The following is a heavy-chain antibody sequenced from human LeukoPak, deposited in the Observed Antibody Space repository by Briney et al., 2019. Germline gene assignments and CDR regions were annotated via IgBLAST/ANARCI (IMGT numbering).Heavy chain of an antibody. CDR3: ARAPPHYYDSSGYLYYYYGMDV. Sequence: RSGGSLRLSCAASGFSFGSYGMNWVRQAPGKGLEWVSGLSWSGDSTGYADSVKGRFTISRDNTKNSLYLELNSLSVEDTAVYYCARAPPHYYDSSGYLYYYYGMDVWGQGTTVTVSS. CDR1: GFSFGSYG. CDR2: LSWSGDST. D-gene: IGHD3-22*01. V-gene: IGHV3-20*04. J-gene: IGHJ6*02.